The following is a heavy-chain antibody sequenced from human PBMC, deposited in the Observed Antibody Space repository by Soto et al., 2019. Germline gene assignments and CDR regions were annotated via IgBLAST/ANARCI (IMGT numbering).Heavy chain of an antibody. J-gene: IGHJ5*02. V-gene: IGHV4-30-2*01. CDR1: GGSISSGGYS. D-gene: IGHD2-2*02. CDR3: ARSRYLRSDGWFDP. Sequence: SETLSLTCAVSGGSISSGGYSWSWIRQPPGKGLEWIGYIYHSGSTYYNPSLKSRVAISVDRSKNQFSLKLSSVTAADTAVYYCARSRYLRSDGWFDPWGQGTLVTVS. CDR2: IYHSGST.